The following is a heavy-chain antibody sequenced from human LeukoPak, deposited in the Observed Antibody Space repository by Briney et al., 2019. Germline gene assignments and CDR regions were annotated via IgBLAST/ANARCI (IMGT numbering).Heavy chain of an antibody. CDR3: ARETPPGDFWSGPQGSYYGMDV. CDR2: IYYSGST. Sequence: SETLSLTCTVSGGSIDTSSYYWSWIRQHPGKGLEWIGYIYYSGSTYYNPSLKSRVTISVDTSKNQFSLKLSSVTAADTAVYYCARETPPGDFWSGPQGSYYGMDVWGQGTTVTVSS. V-gene: IGHV4-31*03. J-gene: IGHJ6*02. D-gene: IGHD3-3*01. CDR1: GGSIDTSSYY.